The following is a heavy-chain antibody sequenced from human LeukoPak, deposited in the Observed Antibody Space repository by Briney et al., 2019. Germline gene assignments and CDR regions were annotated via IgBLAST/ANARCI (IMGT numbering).Heavy chain of an antibody. CDR1: GGSISSYY. D-gene: IGHD4-11*01. CDR2: IYTSGST. CDR3: ATNLYSNYYSWFDP. Sequence: SETLSLTCTVSGGSISSYYWSWIRQPAGKRLEWIGRIYTSGSTNYNPSLKSRVTMSVDTSKNQFSLKLSSVTAADTAVYYCATNLYSNYYSWFDPWGQGTLVTVSS. J-gene: IGHJ5*02. V-gene: IGHV4-4*07.